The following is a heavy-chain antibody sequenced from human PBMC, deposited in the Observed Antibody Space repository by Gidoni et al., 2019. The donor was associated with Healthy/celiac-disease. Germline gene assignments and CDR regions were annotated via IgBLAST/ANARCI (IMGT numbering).Heavy chain of an antibody. Sequence: QVQLVQSGAEVTKPGSSLKVSCKASGGTFSSYAISWVRQAPGQGLEWMGGIIPIFGTANYAQKFQVRVTITADESTSTAYMELSSLRSEDTAVYYCARGGIVGATRWFDPWGQGTLVTVSS. CDR2: IIPIFGTA. V-gene: IGHV1-69*01. CDR3: ARGGIVGATRWFDP. CDR1: GGTFSSYA. J-gene: IGHJ5*02. D-gene: IGHD1-26*01.